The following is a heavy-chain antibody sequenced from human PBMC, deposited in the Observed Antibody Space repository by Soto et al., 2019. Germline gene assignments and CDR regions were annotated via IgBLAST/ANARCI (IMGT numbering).Heavy chain of an antibody. CDR3: ARFSGIAFEEYYFDY. CDR2: INPNSGGT. V-gene: IGHV1-2*04. J-gene: IGHJ4*02. CDR1: GYTFTGYY. Sequence: ASVKVSCKASGYTFTGYYMHWVRQAPGQGLEWMGWINPNSGGTNYAQKFQGWVTMTRDTSISTAYMELSRLRSDDTAVYYCARFSGIAFEEYYFDYWGQGTLVTVSS. D-gene: IGHD3-10*01.